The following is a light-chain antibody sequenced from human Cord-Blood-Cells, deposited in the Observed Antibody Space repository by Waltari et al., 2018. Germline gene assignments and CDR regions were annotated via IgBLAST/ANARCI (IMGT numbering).Light chain of an antibody. CDR2: GAS. V-gene: IGKV3-15*01. Sequence: IVMTHPPATLSVSPGERATLYCRASQSVSSNLAWYQQNPGKAPSLLIYGASTKATGIPARCSGSGSGTEFTLTISSLQSEDFAVCYCQQYNNWPLTFGGGTKVEIK. CDR3: QQYNNWPLT. J-gene: IGKJ4*01. CDR1: QSVSSN.